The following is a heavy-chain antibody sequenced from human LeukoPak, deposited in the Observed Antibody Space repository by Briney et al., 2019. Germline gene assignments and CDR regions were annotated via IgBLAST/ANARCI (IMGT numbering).Heavy chain of an antibody. CDR3: ARDNGGTAMAYYYYYYMDV. J-gene: IGHJ6*03. D-gene: IGHD5-18*01. V-gene: IGHV1-69*06. Sequence: ASVKVSCKASGGTFSSYAISWVRQAPGQGLEWMGGIIPIFGTANYAQKFQGRVTITADKSTSTAYMELSRLRSDDTAVYYCARDNGGTAMAYYYYYYMDVWGKGTTVTISS. CDR1: GGTFSSYA. CDR2: IIPIFGTA.